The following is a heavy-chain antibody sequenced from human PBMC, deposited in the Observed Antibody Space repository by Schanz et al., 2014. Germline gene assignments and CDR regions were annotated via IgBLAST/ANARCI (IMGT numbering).Heavy chain of an antibody. CDR3: ARGDPVAGLDY. CDR2: INGSGNAT. V-gene: IGHV3-23*01. J-gene: IGHJ4*02. Sequence: EVQLLESGGGLVQPGGSLRLSCAASGFTFATYAMSWVRQAPGKGLEWVAAINGSGNATYYADSVKGRFTISRDNSKNTVYLQMNSLRGEDTGMYYCARGDPVAGLDYWGRGTLVTVSS. CDR1: GFTFATYA.